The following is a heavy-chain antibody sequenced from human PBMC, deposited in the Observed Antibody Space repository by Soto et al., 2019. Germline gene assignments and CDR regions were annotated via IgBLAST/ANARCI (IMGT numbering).Heavy chain of an antibody. Sequence: EVQVVESGGGLIQPGGSLRLSCAASGFTVSSNYMTWVRQAPGKGLECVSVIYSGGNTDYADSVKGRFTISRDNAKNTLYLEMNSLRAEDTAVYYCVRGGSAYSLDYWGQGTLVTVSS. D-gene: IGHD3-22*01. J-gene: IGHJ4*02. V-gene: IGHV3-53*01. CDR1: GFTVSSNY. CDR2: IYSGGNT. CDR3: VRGGSAYSLDY.